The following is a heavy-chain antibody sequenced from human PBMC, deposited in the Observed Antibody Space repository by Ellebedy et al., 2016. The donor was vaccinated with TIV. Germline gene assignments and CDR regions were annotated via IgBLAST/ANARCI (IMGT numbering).Heavy chain of an antibody. CDR2: NSAYNGNT. V-gene: IGHV1-18*04. D-gene: IGHD3-10*01. CDR3: ARTMVRGVIKANFDY. J-gene: IGHJ4*02. CDR1: GYTLTSYG. Sequence: AASVKVSCKASGYTLTSYGISWVRQAPGQGLEGKGWNSAYNGNTNYAQKLQGRITMTTATSTITAYMELRSLRSDDTAVYYCARTMVRGVIKANFDYWGQGTLVTVSS.